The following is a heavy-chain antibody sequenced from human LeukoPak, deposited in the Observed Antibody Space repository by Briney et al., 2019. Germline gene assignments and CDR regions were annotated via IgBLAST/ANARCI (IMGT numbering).Heavy chain of an antibody. CDR1: GGSISTISSSTYY. D-gene: IGHD1-14*01. CDR2: LFYGENS. V-gene: IGHV4-39*07. Sequence: SETLSLTCTVSGGSISTISSSTYYWGWIRQAPGKGLEWIGSLFYGENSHYNPSLKSRATLSVDTSNNQFSLKLTSVTAADTAVYYCTGTEGYDFGPYWGQGTLVTVSS. CDR3: TGTEGYDFGPY. J-gene: IGHJ4*02.